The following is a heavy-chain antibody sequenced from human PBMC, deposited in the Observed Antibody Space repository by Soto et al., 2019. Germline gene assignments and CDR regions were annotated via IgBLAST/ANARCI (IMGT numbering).Heavy chain of an antibody. D-gene: IGHD1-26*01. CDR2: MQPSSGRT. CDR1: GYSFTSLD. J-gene: IGHJ4*02. CDR3: ARGVTAGVDY. Sequence: QVQLVQSGAEVREPGASVTVSCKASGYSFTSLDINWVRQTTGQGLEWMGWMQPSSGRTGYAQKFQGRVTMTRDTSINTAYMELSSITSDDTAFYYCARGVTAGVDYWGQGTLVTVSS. V-gene: IGHV1-8*01.